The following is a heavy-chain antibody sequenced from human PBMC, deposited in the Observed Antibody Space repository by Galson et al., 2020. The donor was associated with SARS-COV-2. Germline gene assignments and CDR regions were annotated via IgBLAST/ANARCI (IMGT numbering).Heavy chain of an antibody. J-gene: IGHJ3*02. CDR3: ARCGSDYYLDALDI. Sequence: KIGESLKISCAASGFIFSDYYMSWIRPAPGKGLEWVSYISRRGGTLYYADSVKGRFTISRDNAKNSLYLQMNSLRAEDTAVYYCARCGSDYYLDALDIWGQGTMVTVSS. V-gene: IGHV3-11*01. CDR2: ISRRGGTL. D-gene: IGHD3-22*01. CDR1: GFIFSDYY.